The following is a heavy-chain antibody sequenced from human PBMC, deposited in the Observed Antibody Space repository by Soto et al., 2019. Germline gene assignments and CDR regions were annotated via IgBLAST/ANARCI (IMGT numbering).Heavy chain of an antibody. J-gene: IGHJ6*02. CDR2: IYYSGST. D-gene: IGHD6-13*01. V-gene: IGHV4-39*01. CDR1: GGSISSSSYY. Sequence: PSETLSLTCTVSGGSISSSSYYWGWIRQPPWKGLEWIGSIYYSGSTYYNPSLRSRVTISVDTSKNQFSLKLSSVTAADTAVYYCASQQLVHYYYGMDVWGQGTTVTVSS. CDR3: ASQQLVHYYYGMDV.